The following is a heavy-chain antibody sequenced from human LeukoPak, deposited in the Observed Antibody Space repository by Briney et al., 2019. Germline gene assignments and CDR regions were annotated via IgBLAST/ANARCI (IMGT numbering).Heavy chain of an antibody. D-gene: IGHD5-18*01. J-gene: IGHJ4*02. V-gene: IGHV3-74*01. CDR3: AKVDRDTAL. CDR2: INSDASST. CDR1: GFTFSGYL. Sequence: GGSLRLSCAASGFTFSGYLMHWVRQAPGKGQVWVSRINSDASSTTYADSVKGRFTISRDNAKNSLYLQMNSLRAEDTALYYCAKVDRDTALWGQGTLVTVSS.